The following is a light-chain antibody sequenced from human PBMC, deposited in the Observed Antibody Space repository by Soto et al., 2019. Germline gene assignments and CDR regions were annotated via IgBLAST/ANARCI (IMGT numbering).Light chain of an antibody. V-gene: IGKV3-15*01. CDR1: QSVSSN. Sequence: EIEMTQSPATLSLSPGERATLYCCASQSVSSNLAWYQQKPGQAPRLLIYGASTRVTGVPARFSGSGSGTACILIISSLQSEDLAVYYCQHYHNWPPWTFGQGTKVEIK. CDR2: GAS. J-gene: IGKJ1*01. CDR3: QHYHNWPPWT.